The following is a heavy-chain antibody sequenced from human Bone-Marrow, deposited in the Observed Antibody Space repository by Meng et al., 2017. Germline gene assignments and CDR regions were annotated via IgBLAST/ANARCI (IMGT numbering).Heavy chain of an antibody. Sequence: VQVQEAGPGLVKPSGPLSLTCGVSGASLRSGYWRNWVRQPPGKGLEWIGEFHHSGTTNYNPSLRSRVTISVDTSKNQFSLRLTSVTAADTAVYYCAASPGWWRIDSWGQGTLVTVSS. D-gene: IGHD6-19*01. CDR3: AASPGWWRIDS. CDR2: FHHSGTT. J-gene: IGHJ4*02. CDR1: GASLRSGYW. V-gene: IGHV4-4*02.